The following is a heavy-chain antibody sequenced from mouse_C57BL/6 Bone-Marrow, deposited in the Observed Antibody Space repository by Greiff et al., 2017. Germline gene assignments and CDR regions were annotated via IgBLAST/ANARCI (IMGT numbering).Heavy chain of an antibody. V-gene: IGHV7-3*01. CDR1: GFTFTDYY. D-gene: IGHD1-1*01. CDR2: IRNKANGYTT. CDR3: AGGSSYAMDY. J-gene: IGHJ4*01. Sequence: EVQVVESGGGLVQPGGSLSLSCAASGFTFTDYYMSWVRQPPGKALEWLGFIRNKANGYTTEYSASVKGRFTISRDNSQSILYLQMNALRAEDSATYYCAGGSSYAMDYWGQGTSVTVSS.